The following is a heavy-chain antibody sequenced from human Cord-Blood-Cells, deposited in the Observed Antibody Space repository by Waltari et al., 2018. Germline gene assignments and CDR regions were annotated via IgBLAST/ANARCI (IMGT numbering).Heavy chain of an antibody. CDR3: ARHPFCSSTSCYAFDI. Sequence: QLQLQQPGPGLVRPSQTLSLACTVSGGSISSSSYYWGWIRKPPGKGLEWIGSIYYSGSTDYNPSLKSRVTISVDTSKNQFSLKLSSVTAADTAVYYCARHPFCSSTSCYAFDIWGQGTMVTVSS. CDR1: GGSISSSSYY. CDR2: IYYSGST. D-gene: IGHD2-2*01. J-gene: IGHJ3*02. V-gene: IGHV4-39*01.